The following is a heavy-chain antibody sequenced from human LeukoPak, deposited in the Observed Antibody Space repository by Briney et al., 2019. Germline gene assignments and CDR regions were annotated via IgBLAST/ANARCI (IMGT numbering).Heavy chain of an antibody. D-gene: IGHD5-12*01. J-gene: IGHJ4*02. CDR1: GFTFSSYG. V-gene: IGHV3-33*01. CDR2: IWYDGSNK. CDR3: ARGRTTYSGYEGPYYFDY. Sequence: GRSLRLSCAASGFTFSSYGMHWVRQAPGKGLEWVAVIWYDGSNKYYADSVRGRFTISRDNSKNTLYLQVNSLRAEDTAVYYCARGRTTYSGYEGPYYFDYWGQGTLVTVSS.